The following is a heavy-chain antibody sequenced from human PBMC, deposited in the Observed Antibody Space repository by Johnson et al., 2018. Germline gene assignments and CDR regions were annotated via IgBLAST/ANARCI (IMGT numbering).Heavy chain of an antibody. J-gene: IGHJ6*02. CDR2: IWFDGTDR. Sequence: QVQLVQSGGGVVQPGRSLRLSCAASGFTFSSFAMHWVRQAPGKGLEWVALIWFDGTDRYYADSVKGRFTISRDNSKNTLYLQMDSLRAEDTAVYFCARDQDSDSTYYYGMGVWGQGTTVTVSS. CDR3: ARDQDSDSTYYYGMGV. V-gene: IGHV3-33*01. D-gene: IGHD2-21*02. CDR1: GFTFSSFA.